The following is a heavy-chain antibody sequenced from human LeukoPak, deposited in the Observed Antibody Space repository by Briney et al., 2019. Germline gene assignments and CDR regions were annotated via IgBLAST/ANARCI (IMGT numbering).Heavy chain of an antibody. Sequence: ASVKVSCKASGGTFSSYTISWVRQAPGQGLERMGRIIPILGIANYAQKFQGRVTITADKSTSTAYMELSSLRSEDTAVYYCARDGGYDSSGYHTYYFDYWGQGTLVTVSS. CDR1: GGTFSSYT. CDR2: IIPILGIA. D-gene: IGHD3-22*01. CDR3: ARDGGYDSSGYHTYYFDY. V-gene: IGHV1-69*04. J-gene: IGHJ4*02.